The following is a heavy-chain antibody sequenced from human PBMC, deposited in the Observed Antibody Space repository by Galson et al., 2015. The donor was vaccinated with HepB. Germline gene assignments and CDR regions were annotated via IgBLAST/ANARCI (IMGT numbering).Heavy chain of an antibody. J-gene: IGHJ4*02. CDR3: ANVAAGSFDY. Sequence: SLRLSCAASGFTFSSYGMHWVRQAPGKGLEWVAVISYDGSNKYYADSVKGRFTISRDNSKNTLYLQMNSLRAEDTAVYYSANVAAGSFDYWGQGTLVTVSS. V-gene: IGHV3-30*18. CDR1: GFTFSSYG. CDR2: ISYDGSNK. D-gene: IGHD6-13*01.